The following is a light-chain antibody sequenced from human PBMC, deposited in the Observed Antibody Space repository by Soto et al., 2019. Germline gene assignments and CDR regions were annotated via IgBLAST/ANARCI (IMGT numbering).Light chain of an antibody. CDR1: QSISNH. CDR3: QHYNSYSEA. V-gene: IGKV1-5*01. J-gene: IGKJ1*01. Sequence: DIQMTQSPSSLSASVEDRVIIACGASQSISNHLNWYQQKPGKAPKLLIYGASNLESGVPSRFSGSGSGTEFTLTISSLQPDEFATYYCQHYNSYSEAFGQGTKVDI. CDR2: GAS.